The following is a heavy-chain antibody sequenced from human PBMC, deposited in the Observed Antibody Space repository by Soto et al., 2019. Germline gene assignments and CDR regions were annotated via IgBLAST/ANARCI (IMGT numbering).Heavy chain of an antibody. CDR2: MPNDGSKI. J-gene: IGHJ4*02. CDR1: GFTFSSYG. Sequence: SLRLSCAASGFTFSSYGMHWVRHAPGKGLEWVAVMPNDGSKIDYADSVKGRFTISRDNSKNTLYLQMNSLRLEDTAIYYCAKEQSVTRWTTYIDCWGQGTLVTVSS. CDR3: AKEQSVTRWTTYIDC. D-gene: IGHD2-2*02. V-gene: IGHV3-30*18.